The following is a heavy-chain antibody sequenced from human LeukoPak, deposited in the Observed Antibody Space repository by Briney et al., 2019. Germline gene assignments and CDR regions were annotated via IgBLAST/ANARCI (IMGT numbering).Heavy chain of an antibody. Sequence: GGSLRLSCAASGFTFSSYSMNWVRQAPGKWLEWVSSISSSSSYIYYADSVKGRFTISRDNAKNSLYLQMNSLRAEDTAVYYCARGRPEGYVVSYWGQGTLVTVSS. CDR3: ARGRPEGYVVSY. CDR1: GFTFSSYS. D-gene: IGHD2-2*01. V-gene: IGHV3-21*01. J-gene: IGHJ4*02. CDR2: ISSSSSYI.